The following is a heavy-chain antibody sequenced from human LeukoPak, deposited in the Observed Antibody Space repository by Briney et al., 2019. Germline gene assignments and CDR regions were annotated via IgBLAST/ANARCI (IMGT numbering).Heavy chain of an antibody. Sequence: SETLSLTCAVYGGSFSGYYWSWIRQPPGKGLEWIEEINHSGSTNYNPSLKSRVTISVDTSKNQFSLKLSSVTAADTAVYYCARGRRLRNWGFSPQPFDYWGQGTLVTVSS. J-gene: IGHJ4*02. CDR2: INHSGST. V-gene: IGHV4-34*01. CDR3: ARGRRLRNWGFSPQPFDY. D-gene: IGHD7-27*01. CDR1: GGSFSGYY.